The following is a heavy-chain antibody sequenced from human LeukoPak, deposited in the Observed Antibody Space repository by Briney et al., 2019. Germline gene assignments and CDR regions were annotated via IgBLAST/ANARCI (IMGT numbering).Heavy chain of an antibody. Sequence: SETLSLTCSVSGGSINTGGYHWSWIRQSPGKGLEWIGYIFHTGSTNYNPSLKSRVTISVDKSKNQFSLKMNSVSAADTAVYYCARGGDNGDYVLVDPWGQGTLVTVSS. CDR2: IFHTGST. V-gene: IGHV4-30-2*06. D-gene: IGHD4-17*01. CDR3: ARGGDNGDYVLVDP. J-gene: IGHJ5*02. CDR1: GGSINTGGYH.